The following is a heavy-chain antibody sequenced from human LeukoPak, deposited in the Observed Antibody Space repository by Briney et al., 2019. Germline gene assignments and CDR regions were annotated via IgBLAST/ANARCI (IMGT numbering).Heavy chain of an antibody. D-gene: IGHD1-14*01. Sequence: PGESLRLSYAASGYTFRTSTINWFRQAPGKGLEWVSSISGSSDYIYYADSVKGRFTISRDNARNSLYLQMNSLRAEDTAVYYCARIPNNAGFPNWFDPWGQGTLVSVSS. V-gene: IGHV3-21*01. J-gene: IGHJ5*02. CDR1: GYTFRTST. CDR2: ISGSSDYI. CDR3: ARIPNNAGFPNWFDP.